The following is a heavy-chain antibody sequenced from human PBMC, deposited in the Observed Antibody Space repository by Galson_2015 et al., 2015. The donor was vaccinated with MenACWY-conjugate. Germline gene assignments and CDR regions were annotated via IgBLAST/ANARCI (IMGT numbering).Heavy chain of an antibody. D-gene: IGHD1-26*01. V-gene: IGHV6-1*01. J-gene: IGHJ4*02. Sequence: CAISGDSVSSNTAAWNWIRQSPSRGLEWLGRTYYRSQWNNDYTISVRSRITINPDTSKNQVSLHLNPVTPEDTAVYYCAREESGSYSFAYWGQGTLVTVSS. CDR3: AREESGSYSFAY. CDR1: GDSVSSNTAA. CDR2: TYYRSQWNN.